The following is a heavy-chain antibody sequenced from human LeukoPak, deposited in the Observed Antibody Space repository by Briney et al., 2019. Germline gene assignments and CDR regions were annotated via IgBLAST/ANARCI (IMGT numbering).Heavy chain of an antibody. CDR1: GFTFSSYG. J-gene: IGHJ6*02. CDR3: AKDPVHGEWLFDGSLRV. V-gene: IGHV3-30*18. D-gene: IGHD3-3*01. Sequence: PGRSLRLSCAASGFTFSSYGMHWVRQAPGKGLEWVAVISYDGSNKYYADSVKGRFTISRDNSKNTLYLQMNSLRAEDTAVYYCAKDPVHGEWLFDGSLRVWGQGTTVTVSS. CDR2: ISYDGSNK.